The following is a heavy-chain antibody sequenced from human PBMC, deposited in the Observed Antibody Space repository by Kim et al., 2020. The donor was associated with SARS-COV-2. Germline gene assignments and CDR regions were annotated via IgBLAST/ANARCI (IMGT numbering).Heavy chain of an antibody. CDR3: AREGLGEYFDL. CDR2: T. J-gene: IGHJ2*01. D-gene: IGHD3-16*01. Sequence: TNYAQEFQGRVTMTRDTSIRTAYMELSRLRSDDTVVYYCAREGLGEYFDLWGRGTLVTVSS. V-gene: IGHV1-2*05.